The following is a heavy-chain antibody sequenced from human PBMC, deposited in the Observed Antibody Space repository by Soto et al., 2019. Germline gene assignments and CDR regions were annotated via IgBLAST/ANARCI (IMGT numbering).Heavy chain of an antibody. J-gene: IGHJ4*02. Sequence: GGSLRLSCAASGFTFSSYAMSWVRQAPGKGLEWVSAISGSGGSTYYSDSVKGRFTISRDNSKNTLYLQMNSLRAEDTAVYYCAKDGASSSWYYFDYWGQGTLVTVSS. CDR1: GFTFSSYA. CDR2: ISGSGGST. CDR3: AKDGASSSWYYFDY. D-gene: IGHD6-13*01. V-gene: IGHV3-23*01.